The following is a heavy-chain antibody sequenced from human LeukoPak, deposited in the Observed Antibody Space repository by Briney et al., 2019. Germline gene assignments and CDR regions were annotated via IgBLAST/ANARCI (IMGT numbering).Heavy chain of an antibody. CDR2: INPNSGGT. V-gene: IGHV1-2*02. CDR1: GYTFTGYY. CDR3: AREVMEWLNWFDP. D-gene: IGHD3-3*01. J-gene: IGHJ5*02. Sequence: GASVKVSCKASGYTFTGYYMHWVRQAPGQGLEWRGWINPNSGGTNDAQKFQGRVTMTRDTSISTAYMELSRLRSDDTAVYYCAREVMEWLNWFDPWGQGTLVTVSS.